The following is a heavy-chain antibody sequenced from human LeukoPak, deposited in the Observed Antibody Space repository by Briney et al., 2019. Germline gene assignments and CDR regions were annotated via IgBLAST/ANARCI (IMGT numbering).Heavy chain of an antibody. CDR2: INHSGST. Sequence: PSETLSLTCAVYGGSFSGYYWSWIRQPPGKGLEWIGEINHSGSTNYNPSLKSRVIISVDTSKNQFSLKLSSVTAADTAVYYCARGLRRIDYWGQGTLVTVSS. CDR3: ARGLRRIDY. J-gene: IGHJ4*02. V-gene: IGHV4-34*01. CDR1: GGSFSGYY.